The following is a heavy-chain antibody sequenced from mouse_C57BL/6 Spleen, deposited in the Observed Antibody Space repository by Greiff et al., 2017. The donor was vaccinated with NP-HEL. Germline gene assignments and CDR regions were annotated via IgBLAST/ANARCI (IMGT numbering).Heavy chain of an antibody. J-gene: IGHJ4*01. CDR2: INPGSGGT. CDR1: GYAFTNYL. V-gene: IGHV1-54*01. Sequence: VQLQQSGAELVRPGTSVKVSCKASGYAFTNYLIEWVKQRPGQGLEWIGVINPGSGGTNYNEKFKGKATLTADKSSSPAYMKLSSLTSEDSAVYYCARRAGYAMDYWGQGTSVTVSS. CDR3: ARRAGYAMDY. D-gene: IGHD3-1*01.